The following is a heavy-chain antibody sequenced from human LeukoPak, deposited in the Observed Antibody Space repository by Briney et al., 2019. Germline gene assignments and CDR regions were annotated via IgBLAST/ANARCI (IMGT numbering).Heavy chain of an antibody. J-gene: IGHJ4*02. V-gene: IGHV3-48*04. Sequence: GGSLRLSCAASGFTFSSYGMHWVRQAPGKGLEWVSYISSSGSTIYYADSVKGRFTISRDNAKNSLYLQMNSLRAEDTAVYYCASLAAAGNDYWGQGTLVTVSS. CDR3: ASLAAAGNDY. CDR1: GFTFSSYG. D-gene: IGHD6-13*01. CDR2: ISSSGSTI.